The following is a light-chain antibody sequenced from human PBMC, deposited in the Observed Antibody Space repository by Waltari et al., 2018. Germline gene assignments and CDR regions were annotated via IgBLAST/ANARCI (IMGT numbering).Light chain of an antibody. Sequence: QSAPTQPASVSGSPGQSITISCTGFNSNVGSYNLVSWYQKHPGKAPKLLIYEGNRRPSGVSNRFSGSKSDNTASLTLSGLQAEDEADYYCCSNVGSSVFFGGGTKLTVL. CDR2: EGN. CDR3: CSNVGSSVF. J-gene: IGLJ2*01. V-gene: IGLV2-23*03. CDR1: NSNVGSYNL.